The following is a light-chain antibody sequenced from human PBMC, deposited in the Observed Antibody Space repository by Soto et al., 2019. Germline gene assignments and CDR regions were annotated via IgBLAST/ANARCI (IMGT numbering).Light chain of an antibody. CDR3: QHSYSMPIA. CDR2: KAS. V-gene: IGKV1-5*03. J-gene: IGKJ5*01. Sequence: DIQMTQSPSTPSGSVGDRVTITCRASQTISSWLAWYQQKPGKAPKLLIYKASTLKSGVPSRFSGSGSGTEFTLTISSLQPDDFATYYCQHSYSMPIAFGQGTRLEIK. CDR1: QTISSW.